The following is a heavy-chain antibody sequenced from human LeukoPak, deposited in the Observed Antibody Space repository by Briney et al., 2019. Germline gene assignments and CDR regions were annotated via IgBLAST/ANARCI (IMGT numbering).Heavy chain of an antibody. CDR2: INEDGSEK. Sequence: GGSLRLSCAASGFTFSRYWMSWVRQAPGKGLEWVANINEDGSEKNYVDSVKGRFTISRDNAKNSLYLEMNSLTAEDTAVYYCANYYDSSGYYALDMWGQGTMVTVSP. CDR1: GFTFSRYW. CDR3: ANYYDSSGYYALDM. V-gene: IGHV3-7*01. D-gene: IGHD3-22*01. J-gene: IGHJ3*02.